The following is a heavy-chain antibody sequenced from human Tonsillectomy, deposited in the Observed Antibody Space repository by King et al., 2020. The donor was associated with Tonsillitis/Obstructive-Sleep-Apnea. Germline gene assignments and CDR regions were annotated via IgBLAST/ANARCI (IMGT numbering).Heavy chain of an antibody. CDR3: ARAKGGVIVVVNGMDV. CDR1: GFTFSSYA. D-gene: IGHD2-15*01. Sequence: VQLVESGGGVVQPGRSLRLSCAASGFTFSSYAMHWVRQAPGKGLEGVAVISYDGSNKYYADSVKGRFTISRDNSKNTLYLQMNSLRAEDTAVYYCARAKGGVIVVVNGMDVWGQGTTVTVSS. CDR2: ISYDGSNK. V-gene: IGHV3-30*04. J-gene: IGHJ6*02.